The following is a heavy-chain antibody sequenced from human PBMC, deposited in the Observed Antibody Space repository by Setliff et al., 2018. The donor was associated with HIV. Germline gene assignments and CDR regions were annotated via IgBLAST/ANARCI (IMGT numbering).Heavy chain of an antibody. CDR2: IYPGDSHT. Sequence: GESLKISCKGSGHSFTSYWIAWVRQMPGKGLEWMGIIYPGDSHTRYSPSFQGQVTFSADKSISTAYLQWSSLKASDTAIYYCTRHILAYCAGDCYPLDYWGQGTLVTVSS. CDR1: GHSFTSYW. D-gene: IGHD2-21*02. V-gene: IGHV5-51*01. J-gene: IGHJ4*02. CDR3: TRHILAYCAGDCYPLDY.